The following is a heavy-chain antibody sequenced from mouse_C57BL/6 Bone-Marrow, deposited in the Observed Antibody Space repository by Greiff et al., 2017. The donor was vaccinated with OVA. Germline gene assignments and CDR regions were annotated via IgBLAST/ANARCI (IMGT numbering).Heavy chain of an antibody. CDR3: AELITTVGDHYARDY. CDR1: GFTFTDYY. V-gene: IGHV7-3*01. CDR2: ISNKANGYTT. Sequence: EVQLVESGGGLVQPGGSLSLSCAASGFTFTDYYMSWVRQPPGKALEWLGFISNKANGYTTEYSASVKGRFTISRANSQSILYLQKNDLRAEDSATYYCAELITTVGDHYARDYWGQGTSVTVSA. J-gene: IGHJ4*01. D-gene: IGHD1-1*01.